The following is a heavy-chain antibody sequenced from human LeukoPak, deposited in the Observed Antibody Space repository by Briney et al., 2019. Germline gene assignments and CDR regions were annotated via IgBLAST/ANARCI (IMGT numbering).Heavy chain of an antibody. D-gene: IGHD3-3*01. Sequence: PSETLSLTCAGSGYSISSGYYWGCIRQPPGKGLEWIGSIYHSGSTYYNPSLKSRVTISVDTSKNQFSLKLSSVTAADTAVYYCARGLFGVVIDSNWFDPWGQGTLVTVSS. CDR3: ARGLFGVVIDSNWFDP. CDR1: GYSISSGYY. CDR2: IYHSGST. J-gene: IGHJ5*02. V-gene: IGHV4-38-2*01.